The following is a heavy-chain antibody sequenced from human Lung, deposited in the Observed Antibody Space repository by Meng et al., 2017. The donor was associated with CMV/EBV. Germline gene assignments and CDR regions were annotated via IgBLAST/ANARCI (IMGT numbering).Heavy chain of an antibody. D-gene: IGHD3-16*01. CDR3: AHTTPRSGLNY. Sequence: NFSGFSLSNIGVGGDWIRQPPGKALEWLALIYWNDDKRYSPSLKSRLTITKDTSKNQVVLTMTNMDPVDTATYYCAHTTPRSGLNYWGQGTLVTVSS. CDR1: GFSLSNIGVG. J-gene: IGHJ4*02. CDR2: IYWNDDK. V-gene: IGHV2-5*01.